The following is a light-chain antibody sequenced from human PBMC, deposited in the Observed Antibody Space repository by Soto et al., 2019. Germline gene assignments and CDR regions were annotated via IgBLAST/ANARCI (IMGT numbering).Light chain of an antibody. J-gene: IGKJ2*01. CDR1: QSVSSN. Sequence: EIVMTQSPATLSVSPGERATLSCRASQSVSSNLAWYQQKPGQAPRLLIYGASTRATGIPARVSGSGSGTEFTLTISSLQSEDFSVYYCQQYNYWPPYTFGQGTKLEIK. V-gene: IGKV3-15*01. CDR3: QQYNYWPPYT. CDR2: GAS.